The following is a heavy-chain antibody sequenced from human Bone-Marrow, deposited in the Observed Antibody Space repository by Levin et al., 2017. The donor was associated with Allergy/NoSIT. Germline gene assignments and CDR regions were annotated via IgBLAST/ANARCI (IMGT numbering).Heavy chain of an antibody. D-gene: IGHD3-3*01. CDR3: ARRVLRFLEWLRGNWFDP. CDR1: GGSFSGYY. J-gene: IGHJ5*02. V-gene: IGHV4-34*01. CDR2: INHSGST. Sequence: SQTLSLTCAVYGGSFSGYYWSWIRQPPGKGLEWIGEINHSGSTNYNPSLKSRVTISVDTSKNQFSLKLSSVTAADTAVYYCARRVLRFLEWLRGNWFDPWGQGTLVTVSS.